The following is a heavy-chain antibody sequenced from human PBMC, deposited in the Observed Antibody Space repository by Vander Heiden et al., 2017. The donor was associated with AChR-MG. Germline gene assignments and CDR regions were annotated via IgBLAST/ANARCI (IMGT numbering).Heavy chain of an antibody. V-gene: IGHV3-7*03. J-gene: IGHJ4*02. CDR1: GPPLRNYW. CDR2: INEDGSER. CDR3: ARDEGAAGN. Sequence: EVRLVASGGGLVQPGGSLRLLCVVSGPPLRNYWMSWVRQAPGKGLEWVANINEDGSERNYVDSVRGRFTISRDNAKNSLYLQMNSLTAEDTALYYCARDEGAAGNWGQGALVTVSS.